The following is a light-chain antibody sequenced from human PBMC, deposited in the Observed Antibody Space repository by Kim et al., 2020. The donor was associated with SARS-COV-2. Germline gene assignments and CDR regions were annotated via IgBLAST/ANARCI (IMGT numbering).Light chain of an antibody. Sequence: PGERDTLSCRASQTISSSFLAWYQQKVGQAPRLLVYGASSRAAGIPDRFTGSGSGTDFTLTITRLEPEDFAMYYCQHFSRSPPLYTFGQGTKLEI. J-gene: IGKJ2*01. CDR1: QTISSSF. V-gene: IGKV3-20*01. CDR2: GAS. CDR3: QHFSRSPPLYT.